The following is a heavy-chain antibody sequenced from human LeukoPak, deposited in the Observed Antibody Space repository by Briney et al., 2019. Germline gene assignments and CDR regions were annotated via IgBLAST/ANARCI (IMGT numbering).Heavy chain of an antibody. J-gene: IGHJ3*02. CDR1: GGSITSGPDY. Sequence: SQTLSLTCTVSGGSITSGPDYWSWIRQPAGTGLEWIGRIYTSGGTNYNPSLKSRVTISVDTSNNQFSLKLRSVTAADTAVYYCASFVGVTSTSGAFDIWGQGTMVTVSS. V-gene: IGHV4-61*02. CDR2: IYTSGGT. CDR3: ASFVGVTSTSGAFDI. D-gene: IGHD2-21*02.